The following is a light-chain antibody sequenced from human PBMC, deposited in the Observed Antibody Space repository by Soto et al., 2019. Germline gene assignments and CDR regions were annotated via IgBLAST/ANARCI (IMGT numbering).Light chain of an antibody. CDR3: ISYTGSSTSYV. CDR2: EVN. CDR1: SSDVGGYNY. Sequence: QSVLTQPASVSGSPGQSITISCTGTSSDVGGYNYASWYQQHPGKAPKVMIYEVNNRPSGVSNRFSGSKSGNTASLTISGLQAEDEADYYCISYTGSSTSYVFGSGTKLTVL. J-gene: IGLJ1*01. V-gene: IGLV2-14*01.